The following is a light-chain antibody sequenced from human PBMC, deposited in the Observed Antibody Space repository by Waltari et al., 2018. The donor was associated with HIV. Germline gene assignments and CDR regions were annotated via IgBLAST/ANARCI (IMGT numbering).Light chain of an antibody. CDR2: RNK. Sequence: QSVLTQPPSASGSPGKRVTLSCSGSSANLGSNSGTWYQQLPGTAPKLLIFRNKQRPSGVPDRFSGSKSGTSASLAISGLRSEDEAEYYCAAWDDSLSGYVFGTGTKVTVL. CDR1: SANLGSNS. V-gene: IGLV1-47*01. J-gene: IGLJ1*01. CDR3: AAWDDSLSGYV.